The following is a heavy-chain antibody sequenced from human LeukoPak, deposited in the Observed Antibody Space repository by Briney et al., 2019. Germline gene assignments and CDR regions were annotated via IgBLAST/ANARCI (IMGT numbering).Heavy chain of an antibody. CDR2: INPNAGTT. D-gene: IGHD2-8*01. V-gene: IGHV1-46*01. J-gene: IGHJ4*02. CDR1: GYTFTSYY. Sequence: ASVKVSCKASGYTFTSYYMHWVRQAPGQGLEWMGIINPNAGTTSYAQKFHARVTMTRDMSTSTVYMELSSLRSEDTAVYYCARAERKRRDIVLMVYAISFDYWGQGTLVTVSS. CDR3: ARAERKRRDIVLMVYAISFDY.